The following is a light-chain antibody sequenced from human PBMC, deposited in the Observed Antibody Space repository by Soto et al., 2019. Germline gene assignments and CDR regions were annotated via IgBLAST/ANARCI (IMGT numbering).Light chain of an antibody. V-gene: IGKV1-5*01. J-gene: IGKJ2*01. CDR1: QSISSW. CDR3: QQYNSYSYT. CDR2: DAS. Sequence: DIQMTQSPSTLSASVGDRVTITCRASQSISSWLAWYQQKPGKAPKLLIYDASSLESGVPSRFSGSGSGTEFTLTIISLRPDDFATYYCQQYNSYSYTFGQGTKLEIK.